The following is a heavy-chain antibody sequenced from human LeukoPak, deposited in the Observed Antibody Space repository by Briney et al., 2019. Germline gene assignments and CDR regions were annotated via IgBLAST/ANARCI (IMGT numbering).Heavy chain of an antibody. CDR2: IYHSGST. CDR3: AREGSSWYYAFDI. D-gene: IGHD6-13*01. V-gene: IGHV4-38-2*02. CDR1: GYSISSGCY. J-gene: IGHJ3*02. Sequence: SETLSLTCAVSGYSISSGCYWGWIRQPPGKGLEWIGSIYHSGSTYYNPSLKSRVTISVDTSKNQFSLKLSSVTAADTAVYYCAREGSSWYYAFDIWGQGTMVTVSS.